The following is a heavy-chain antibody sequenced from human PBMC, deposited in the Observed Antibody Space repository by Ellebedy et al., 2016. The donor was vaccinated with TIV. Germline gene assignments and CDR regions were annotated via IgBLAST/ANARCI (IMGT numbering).Heavy chain of an antibody. Sequence: PGGSLRLSCAASGFTFSTYSMVWVRQAPGKGLEWVSTITGSGGSKYYADSAKGRFTISRDNSENTLYLQLNSLRAEDTAIYHCAKDGSGSHGGYYFDFWGQGTLVTVSS. CDR3: AKDGSGSHGGYYFDF. D-gene: IGHD1-26*01. CDR2: ITGSGGSK. CDR1: GFTFSTYS. V-gene: IGHV3-23*01. J-gene: IGHJ4*02.